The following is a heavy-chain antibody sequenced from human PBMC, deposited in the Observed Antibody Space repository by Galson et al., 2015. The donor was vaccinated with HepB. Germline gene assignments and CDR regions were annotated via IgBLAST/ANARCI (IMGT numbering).Heavy chain of an antibody. J-gene: IGHJ4*02. D-gene: IGHD6-19*01. CDR1: GYTFTSYG. Sequence: SVKVSCKASGYTFTSYGISWVRQAPGQGLEWMGWISAYNGNTNYAQKLQGRVTMTTDTSTSTAYMELRSLRSDDTAVYYCARDLPIGMAVAGTDLDYWGQGTLVTVSS. CDR3: ARDLPIGMAVAGTDLDY. V-gene: IGHV1-18*01. CDR2: ISAYNGNT.